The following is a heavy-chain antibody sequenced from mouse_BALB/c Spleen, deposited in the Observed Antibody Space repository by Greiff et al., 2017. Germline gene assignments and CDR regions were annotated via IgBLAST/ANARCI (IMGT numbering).Heavy chain of an antibody. D-gene: IGHD4-1*01. CDR2: ISSGSSTI. Sequence: EVQGVESGGGLVQPGGSRKLSCAASGFTFSSFGMHWVRQAPEKGLEWVAYISSGSSTIYYADTVKGRFTISRDNPKNTLFLQMTSLRSEDTAMYYCARTGTVYAMDYWGQGTSVTVSS. V-gene: IGHV5-17*02. J-gene: IGHJ4*01. CDR3: ARTGTVYAMDY. CDR1: GFTFSSFG.